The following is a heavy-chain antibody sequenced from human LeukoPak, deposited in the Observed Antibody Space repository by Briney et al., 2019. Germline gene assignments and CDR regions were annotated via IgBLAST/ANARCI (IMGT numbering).Heavy chain of an antibody. Sequence: PSETLSLTCTVSGGSISSSSYYWGWIRQPPGKGLEWIGSIYYSGSTYYNPSLKSRVTISVDTSENQFSLKLSSVTPADTAVYYCARHSGSYRWFDYWGQGTLVTVSS. CDR2: IYYSGST. CDR1: GGSISSSSYY. J-gene: IGHJ4*02. D-gene: IGHD1-26*01. V-gene: IGHV4-39*01. CDR3: ARHSGSYRWFDY.